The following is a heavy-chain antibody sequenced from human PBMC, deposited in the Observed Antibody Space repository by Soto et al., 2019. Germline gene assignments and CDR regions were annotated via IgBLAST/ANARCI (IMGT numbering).Heavy chain of an antibody. J-gene: IGHJ4*02. CDR2: VRGVGGST. CDR3: AKGGVFSRLGSFDY. D-gene: IGHD2-8*01. Sequence: GGSLRLSCAASGFIFSTYAMSWVRQAPGKGLEWVSGVRGVGGSTYHADSVKGRFTISRDNSKDTLYLQMNSLRAEDTAVYYCAKGGVFSRLGSFDYWGQGTVVTVSS. CDR1: GFIFSTYA. V-gene: IGHV3-23*01.